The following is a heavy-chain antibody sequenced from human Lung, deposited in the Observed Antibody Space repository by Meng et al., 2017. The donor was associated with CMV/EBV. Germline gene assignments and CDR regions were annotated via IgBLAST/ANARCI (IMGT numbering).Heavy chain of an antibody. CDR3: AIKSYSHFGCNCYRSRFDP. D-gene: IGHD2-21*02. CDR1: GVXVITDNY. CDR2: SYHSGAT. J-gene: IGHJ5*02. Sequence: LXCTVSGVXVITDNYWTWVRLPPGEGLEWIGYSYHSGATNYNPSLRSRATISVDTSKNQFSLRLRSVTAADSAGYFCAIKSYSHFGCNCYRSRFDPXGLGXLVTVSS. V-gene: IGHV4-61*01.